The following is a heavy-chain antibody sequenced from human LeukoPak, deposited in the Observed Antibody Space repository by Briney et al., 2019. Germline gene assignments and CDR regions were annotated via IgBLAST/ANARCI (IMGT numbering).Heavy chain of an antibody. CDR1: GGSISRSNW. D-gene: IGHD1-1*01. V-gene: IGHV4-4*02. CDR3: ARAVQLERPPPLIGYYYMDV. J-gene: IGHJ6*03. Sequence: PSGTLSLTCAVSGGSISRSNWWSWVRQSPGKGLEWIGEIYHSGSTNYSPSLKSRVTISVDTSKNQFSLKLSSVTAADTAVYYCARAVQLERPPPLIGYYYMDVWGKGTTVTVSS. CDR2: IYHSGST.